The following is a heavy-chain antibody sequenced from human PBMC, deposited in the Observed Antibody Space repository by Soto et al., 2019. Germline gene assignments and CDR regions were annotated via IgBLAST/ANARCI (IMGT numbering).Heavy chain of an antibody. J-gene: IGHJ4*02. V-gene: IGHV1-3*01. CDR2: INAGNGHT. CDR3: ARSSGFYYVDY. D-gene: IGHD3-22*01. Sequence: QVQHVQSGAEVKKPGASVKVSCKASGYTFTSYAMHWVRQAPGQRLEWMGWINAGNGHTKYSQKFQGRVTITRDTSASTAYLALTSLSSEDTAVYYCARSSGFYYVDYWGQGTLVTGSS. CDR1: GYTFTSYA.